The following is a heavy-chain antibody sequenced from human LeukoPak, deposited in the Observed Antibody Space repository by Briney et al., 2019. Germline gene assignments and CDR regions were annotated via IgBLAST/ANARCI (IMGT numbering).Heavy chain of an antibody. Sequence: GGSLRLSCAASGFTFSGSAMHWVRQASGKGLEWVGRIRSKANSYATAYAASVKGRFTISRDDSKNTAYLQMNSLKTEDTAVYYCTRHIAAAGKDPPYGYYYYMDVWGKGTTVTVSS. CDR1: GFTFSGSA. J-gene: IGHJ6*03. D-gene: IGHD6-13*01. CDR3: TRHIAAAGKDPPYGYYYYMDV. V-gene: IGHV3-73*01. CDR2: IRSKANSYAT.